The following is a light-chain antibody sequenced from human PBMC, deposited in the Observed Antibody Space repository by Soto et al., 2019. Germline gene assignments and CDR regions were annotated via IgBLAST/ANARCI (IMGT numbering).Light chain of an antibody. Sequence: EIGLTQSPGTLSLSPGERATRTCRASQSVSSSSLAWYQQKPGQAPRLLIYGASSRATGIPDRFSGSGSGTDFTLTISRLEPEDFAVYYCQQYDSSPLTFGGGTKVEIK. CDR2: GAS. V-gene: IGKV3-20*01. CDR1: QSVSSSS. CDR3: QQYDSSPLT. J-gene: IGKJ4*01.